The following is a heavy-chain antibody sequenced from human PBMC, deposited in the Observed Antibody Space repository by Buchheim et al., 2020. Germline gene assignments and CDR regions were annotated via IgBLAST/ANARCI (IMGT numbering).Heavy chain of an antibody. D-gene: IGHD2-15*01. Sequence: EVQLVESGGGLVQPGGSLRLSCAASGFTFSSYWMHWARQAPGKGLVWVSRINSDGSSTSYADSVKGRFTISRDNAKNTLYLQMNSLRAEDTAVYYCARGGSEVVVAATQGKYYYYYGMDVWGQGTT. J-gene: IGHJ6*02. CDR3: ARGGSEVVVAATQGKYYYYYGMDV. CDR2: INSDGSST. CDR1: GFTFSSYW. V-gene: IGHV3-74*01.